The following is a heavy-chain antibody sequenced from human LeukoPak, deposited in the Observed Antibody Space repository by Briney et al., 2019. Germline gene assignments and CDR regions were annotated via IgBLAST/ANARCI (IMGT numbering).Heavy chain of an antibody. CDR3: ARGGKQWLVSYDN. J-gene: IGHJ4*02. D-gene: IGHD6-19*01. V-gene: IGHV1-2*02. CDR2: INPNSGGT. Sequence: SLKVSCKASGYTFTGYYMHWVRQAPGQGLEWMACINPNSGGTNYAQKFQGRVTMTRDTSISTAYMELSRLRSDDTAVYYCARGGKQWLVSYDNWGEGTLVTVSS. CDR1: GYTFTGYY.